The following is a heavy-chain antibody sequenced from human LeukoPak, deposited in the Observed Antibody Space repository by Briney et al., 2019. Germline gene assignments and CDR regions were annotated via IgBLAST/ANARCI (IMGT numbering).Heavy chain of an antibody. CDR1: GFTFSSYG. J-gene: IGHJ5*02. V-gene: IGHV3-30*18. D-gene: IGHD3-22*01. Sequence: SGGSLRLSCAASGFTFSSYGMHWVRQAPGKGLEWVAVISYDGSNKYYADSVKGRFTISRDNAKNSLYLQMNSLRAEDTALYYCAKDRGGYYDSSGYPAWGQGTLVTVSS. CDR3: AKDRGGYYDSSGYPA. CDR2: ISYDGSNK.